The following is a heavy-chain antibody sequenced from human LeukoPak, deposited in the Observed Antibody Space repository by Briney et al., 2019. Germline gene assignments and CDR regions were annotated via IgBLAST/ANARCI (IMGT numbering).Heavy chain of an antibody. J-gene: IGHJ4*02. Sequence: GGSLRLSCAASGFTFRSYWMTWVRQAPGKGLERVANIKQDGSEKNYVDSVKGRFTSSRDNAKNSLYLQMHSLRAEDTAVYYCARDQLYCSGGYCYKDYWGQGTLVTVSS. V-gene: IGHV3-7*01. CDR2: IKQDGSEK. D-gene: IGHD2-15*01. CDR1: GFTFRSYW. CDR3: ARDQLYCSGGYCYKDY.